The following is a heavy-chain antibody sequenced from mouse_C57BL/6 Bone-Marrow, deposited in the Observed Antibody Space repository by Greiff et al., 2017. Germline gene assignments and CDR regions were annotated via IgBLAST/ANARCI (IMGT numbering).Heavy chain of an antibody. CDR3: ARKGIYDGDYGFDY. CDR2: IYWDDDN. J-gene: IGHJ2*01. Sequence: QVTLKESGPGILQSSQTLSLTCSFSGFSLSTSGMGVSWIRQPSGKGLEWLEHIYWDDDNRYNPSLKSRLTISKDTSRNQIFLKITSVATADTATYYCARKGIYDGDYGFDYWGQGTTLTVSS. CDR1: GFSLSTSGMG. D-gene: IGHD2-3*01. V-gene: IGHV8-12*01.